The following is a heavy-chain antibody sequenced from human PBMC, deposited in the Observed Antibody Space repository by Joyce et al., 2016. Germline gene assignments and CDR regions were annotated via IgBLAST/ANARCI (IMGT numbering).Heavy chain of an antibody. V-gene: IGHV3-30*01. CDR2: ISYDGGNK. CDR3: ARGDPRIATEFYGLDV. CDR1: GFTTVTSFA. D-gene: IGHD6-13*01. J-gene: IGHJ6*02. Sequence: QVQLVESGGGVVQPGRSLILSCAASGFTTVTSFAMHWVRQAPGKGLEWVALISYDGGNKNYADAVKGRFTISRDNSKNTMYLQMNSLRVEDTAVYYCARGDPRIATEFYGLDVWGQGTTVTVSS.